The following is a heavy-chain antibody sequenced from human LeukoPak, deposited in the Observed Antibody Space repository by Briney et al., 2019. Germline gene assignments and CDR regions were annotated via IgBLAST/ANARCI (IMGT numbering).Heavy chain of an antibody. J-gene: IGHJ5*02. D-gene: IGHD6-6*01. Sequence: SQTLSLTCTVSGGSISSGGYYWSWIRQHPGKGLEWIGYIYYSGSTYYSPSLKSRVTISVDTSKNQFSLKLSSVTAADTAVYYCARGRPSRSQFDPWGQGTLATVSS. CDR2: IYYSGST. CDR1: GGSISSGGYY. CDR3: ARGRPSRSQFDP. V-gene: IGHV4-31*03.